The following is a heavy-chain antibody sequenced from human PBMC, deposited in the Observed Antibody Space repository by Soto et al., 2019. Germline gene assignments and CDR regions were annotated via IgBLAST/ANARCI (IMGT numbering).Heavy chain of an antibody. CDR1: GFTFSSYA. D-gene: IGHD7-27*01. V-gene: IGHV3-23*01. CDR3: AKDTSLTGDLVGAFDI. Sequence: GGSLRLSCAASGFTFSSYAMSWVRQAPGKGLEWVSAISGSGGSTYYADSVKGRFTISRDNSKNTLYLQMNSLRAEDTAVYYCAKDTSLTGDLVGAFDIWGQGTMVTVSS. CDR2: ISGSGGST. J-gene: IGHJ3*02.